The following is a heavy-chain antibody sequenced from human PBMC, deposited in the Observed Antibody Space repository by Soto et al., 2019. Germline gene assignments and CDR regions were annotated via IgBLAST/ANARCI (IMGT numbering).Heavy chain of an antibody. Sequence: ASVKVSCKASGYIFSSFYINWVRQAPGQGLEWMGWTSGYSGNSKYAQKFQGRVTMTTDTSTNTGYMEMRSLTSDDTAVYYCARDIFGHVDAFDLWGQGTLVTV. V-gene: IGHV1-18*01. CDR3: ARDIFGHVDAFDL. D-gene: IGHD3-3*02. CDR2: TSGYSGNS. CDR1: GYIFSSFY. J-gene: IGHJ3*01.